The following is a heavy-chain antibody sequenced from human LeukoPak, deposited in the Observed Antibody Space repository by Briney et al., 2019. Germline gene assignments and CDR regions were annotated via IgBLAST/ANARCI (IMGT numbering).Heavy chain of an antibody. Sequence: GGSLRLSCAASGFTFSSYAMHWVRQAPGKGLEYVSAISSNGGSTYYANSVKGRFTISRDNSKNTLYLQMGSLRADDTAVYYCVREWRSLGHWGQGTLVTVSS. J-gene: IGHJ4*02. CDR1: GFTFSSYA. CDR3: VREWRSLGH. CDR2: ISSNGGST. D-gene: IGHD3/OR15-3a*01. V-gene: IGHV3-64*01.